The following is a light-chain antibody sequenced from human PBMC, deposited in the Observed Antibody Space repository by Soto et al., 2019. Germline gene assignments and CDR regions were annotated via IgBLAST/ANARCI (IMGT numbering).Light chain of an antibody. CDR2: EVS. Sequence: QSALTQPASVSGSPGHSITISCTGTSSDVGGYNYVSWYQQHPGKAPKLMIYEVSNRPSGVSNRFSGSKSGNTASLTISGLQAEDEADYYCSSYTSSSTYVVFGGGTKVTVL. CDR1: SSDVGGYNY. V-gene: IGLV2-14*01. J-gene: IGLJ2*01. CDR3: SSYTSSSTYVV.